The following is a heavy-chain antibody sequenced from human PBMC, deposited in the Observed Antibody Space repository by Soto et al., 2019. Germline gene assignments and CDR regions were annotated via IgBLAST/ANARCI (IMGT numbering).Heavy chain of an antibody. CDR2: IIPIFGTA. Sequence: KVSCKASGGTFSSYAISWVRQAPGQGLEWMGGIIPIFGTANYAQKFQGRVTITADKSTSTAYMELSSLRSEDTAVYYCASGAFRGPGYFDYWGQGTLVTVSS. V-gene: IGHV1-69*06. J-gene: IGHJ4*02. CDR3: ASGAFRGPGYFDY. CDR1: GGTFSSYA. D-gene: IGHD3-10*01.